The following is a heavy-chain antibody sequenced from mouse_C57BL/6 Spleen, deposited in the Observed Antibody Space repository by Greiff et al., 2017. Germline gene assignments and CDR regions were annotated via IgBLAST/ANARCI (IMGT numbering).Heavy chain of an antibody. CDR2: IYPGSGST. J-gene: IGHJ1*03. CDR3: ARSPTYYGSGGYFDV. D-gene: IGHD1-1*01. CDR1: GYTFTSYW. V-gene: IGHV1-55*01. Sequence: VQLQQPGAELVKPGASVKMSCKASGYTFTSYWITWVKQRPGQGLEWIGDIYPGSGSTNYNEKFKSKATLTVDTSSSTAYMQLSSLTSEDSAVYYCARSPTYYGSGGYFDVWGTGTTVTVSS.